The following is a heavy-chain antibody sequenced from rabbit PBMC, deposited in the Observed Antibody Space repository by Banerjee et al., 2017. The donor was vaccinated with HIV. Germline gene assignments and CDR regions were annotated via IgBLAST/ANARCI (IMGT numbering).Heavy chain of an antibody. V-gene: IGHV1S45*01. Sequence: QEQLKESGGGLVQPGGSLKLSCKASGFDFSRYYMSWVRQAPGKGLEWIGYIDPVFGGTYYASWVNGRFTLSKTSSTTVTLQMTSLTAADTATYFCARDEAGDGACALDLWGPGTLVTVS. CDR1: GFDFSRYYM. CDR2: IDPVFGGT. CDR3: ARDEAGDGACALDL. J-gene: IGHJ4*01. D-gene: IGHD2-1*01.